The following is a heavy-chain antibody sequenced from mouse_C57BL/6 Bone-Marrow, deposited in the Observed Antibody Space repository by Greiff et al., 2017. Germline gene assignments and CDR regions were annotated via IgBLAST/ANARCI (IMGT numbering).Heavy chain of an antibody. CDR3: ARVVHYYGSSYDYFDY. CDR1: GYPFTSSW. V-gene: IGHV1-59*01. D-gene: IGHD1-1*01. CDR2: IDPSDSYT. Sequence: QVQLQHPGAELVRPGTSVKLSFKASGYPFTSSWMHWVTHRPGPGLEWIGVIDPSDSYTNYNQKFKGKATLTVDTSSSTAYMQLSSLTSEESAVYYCARVVHYYGSSYDYFDYWGQGTTLTVSS. J-gene: IGHJ2*01.